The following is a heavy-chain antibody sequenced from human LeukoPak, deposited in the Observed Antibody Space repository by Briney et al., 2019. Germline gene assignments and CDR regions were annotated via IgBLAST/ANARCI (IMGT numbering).Heavy chain of an antibody. CDR3: ARQGMVRGVDSSGYYYAVDY. Sequence: PSETLSLTCTVSGGSISSVSYYWGWIRQPPGKGLECIGSIFYTGRSYYNPSLKRRVTISVDTSKNQFSLKLSSVTAADTAVYYCARQGMVRGVDSSGYYYAVDYWGRGTLVTVSS. CDR1: GGSISSVSYY. J-gene: IGHJ4*02. CDR2: IFYTGRS. V-gene: IGHV4-39*01. D-gene: IGHD3-22*01.